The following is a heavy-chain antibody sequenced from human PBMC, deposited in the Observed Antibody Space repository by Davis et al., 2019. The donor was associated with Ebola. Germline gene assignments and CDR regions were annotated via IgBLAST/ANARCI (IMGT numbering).Heavy chain of an antibody. J-gene: IGHJ4*02. V-gene: IGHV3-43*02. Sequence: GGSLRLSCAASGFTFADYAMHWVRQAPGKGLEWVSLISGDGGSTYYADSVKGRFTISRDNSKNSLYLQMNSLRTEDTALYYCAKDPYDFWSGYLTPYFDYCGQGTLVTVSS. CDR1: GFTFADYA. CDR3: AKDPYDFWSGYLTPYFDY. D-gene: IGHD3-3*01. CDR2: ISGDGGST.